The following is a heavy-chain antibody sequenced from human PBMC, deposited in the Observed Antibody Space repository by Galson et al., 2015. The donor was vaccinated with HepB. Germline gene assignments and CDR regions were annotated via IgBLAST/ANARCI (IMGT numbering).Heavy chain of an antibody. V-gene: IGHV5-51*01. CDR3: VRAAGPTGTPHN. D-gene: IGHD1-1*01. J-gene: IGHJ4*02. CDR2: ISPGDSDT. CDR1: GYTFTSYW. Sequence: SGAEVKKPGESLMITCKVSGYTFTSYWIDWVRQMPGKGLEWMGIISPGDSDTRYSPSFQGQVTMSVDKSISTAYLQWRSLQASDTAIYYCVRAAGPTGTPHNWGQGTLVTVSS.